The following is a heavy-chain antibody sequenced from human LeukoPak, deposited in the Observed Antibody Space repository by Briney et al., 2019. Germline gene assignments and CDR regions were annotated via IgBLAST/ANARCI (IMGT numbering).Heavy chain of an antibody. CDR3: AKDMGGPAYCGGDCHSRFFQH. D-gene: IGHD2-21*02. CDR1: GFTFSNYA. V-gene: IGHV3-23*01. J-gene: IGHJ1*01. CDR2: LSGSGGVT. Sequence: QSGGSLRLPCAASGFTFSNYAMSWVRQVPGKGLDWVSALSGSGGVTYYTDSVKGRFTVSRDNSKNTLYLQMDSLRAEDTAVYYCAKDMGGPAYCGGDCHSRFFQHWGQGTLVTVSS.